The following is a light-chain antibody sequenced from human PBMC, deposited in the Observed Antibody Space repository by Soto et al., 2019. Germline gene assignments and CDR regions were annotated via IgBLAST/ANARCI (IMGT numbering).Light chain of an antibody. Sequence: EIVLTQSPGTLSLSPGERATLSCRASQSVSSSYLAWYQQKPGQAPRLLIYGASSRDTGIPDRFSGSGSGTDFTLTISRLEPEDFAVYYCQQYGSSPLLTFGGGNKVEIK. V-gene: IGKV3-20*01. J-gene: IGKJ4*01. CDR1: QSVSSSY. CDR2: GAS. CDR3: QQYGSSPLLT.